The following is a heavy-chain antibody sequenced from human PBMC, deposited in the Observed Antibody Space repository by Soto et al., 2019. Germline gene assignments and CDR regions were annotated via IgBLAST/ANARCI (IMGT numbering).Heavy chain of an antibody. Sequence: GGSLRLSCAASGFTFSSYEMNWVRQAPGKGLEWVSYISSGGTTIYYADSVKGRFTISRDKAKNSLDLQMNSLRADDTAIYYCARALDFWSGYLSDWGQGTLVTV. V-gene: IGHV3-48*03. CDR2: ISSGGTTI. J-gene: IGHJ4*02. CDR3: ARALDFWSGYLSD. D-gene: IGHD3-3*01. CDR1: GFTFSSYE.